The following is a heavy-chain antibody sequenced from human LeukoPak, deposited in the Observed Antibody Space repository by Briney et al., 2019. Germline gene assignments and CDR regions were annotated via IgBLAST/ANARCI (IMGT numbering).Heavy chain of an antibody. V-gene: IGHV1-2*02. CDR3: AGANWAAGDPFDY. CDR2: INANSGGT. J-gene: IGHJ4*02. Sequence: ASVKVSCKASGYTFTGYYIHWVRQAPGQGLDWMGWINANSGGTSYAQTFQDRVTMTRDTSISTAYMGLTRLTSDDTAVYFCAGANWAAGDPFDYWGQGTLVTVSS. D-gene: IGHD7-27*01. CDR1: GYTFTGYY.